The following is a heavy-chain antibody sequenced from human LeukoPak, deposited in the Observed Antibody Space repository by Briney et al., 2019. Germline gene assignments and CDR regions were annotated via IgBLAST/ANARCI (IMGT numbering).Heavy chain of an antibody. CDR2: INEDGSQK. V-gene: IGHV3-7*03. CDR1: GFIVTSNY. CDR3: ARDGGWHRFDY. J-gene: IGHJ4*02. Sequence: GGSLRLSCAASGFIVTSNYMSWVRQAPEKGLEWVANINEDGSQKYYLGSVTGRFTISRDNAKNSLYLQMNSLSAEDTAMYYCARDGGWHRFDYWGQGTLVIVSS. D-gene: IGHD6-19*01.